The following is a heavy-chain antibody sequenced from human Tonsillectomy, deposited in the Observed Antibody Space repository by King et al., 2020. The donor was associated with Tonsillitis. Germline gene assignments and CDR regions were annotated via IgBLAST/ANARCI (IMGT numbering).Heavy chain of an antibody. J-gene: IGHJ4*02. CDR3: ARDQNYYDSSGYYRGGFDY. CDR1: GGSISRYY. Sequence: QLQESGPGLVKPSETLSLTCTVAGGSISRYYWSWIRQPPGKGLECIGSIYYSGSTNYNPSLKSRVTISVDTSKNQFSLKLSSVNAADTAVYYCARDQNYYDSSGYYRGGFDYWGQGTLVTVSS. D-gene: IGHD3-22*01. CDR2: IYYSGST. V-gene: IGHV4-59*01.